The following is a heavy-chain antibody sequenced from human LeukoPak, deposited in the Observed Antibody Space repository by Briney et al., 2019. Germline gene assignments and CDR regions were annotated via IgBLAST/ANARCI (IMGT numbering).Heavy chain of an antibody. Sequence: PSETLSLTCTVSGGSISSDYWSWIRQPPGKGLEWIGYIYYSGSTNYNPSLKGRVTISVDTSKNQFSLMLTSVTAADTAVYYCARQRPHYCSSTSCSAYNWFDPWGQGTLVTVPS. CDR1: GGSISSDY. CDR2: IYYSGST. CDR3: ARQRPHYCSSTSCSAYNWFDP. J-gene: IGHJ5*02. D-gene: IGHD2-2*01. V-gene: IGHV4-59*08.